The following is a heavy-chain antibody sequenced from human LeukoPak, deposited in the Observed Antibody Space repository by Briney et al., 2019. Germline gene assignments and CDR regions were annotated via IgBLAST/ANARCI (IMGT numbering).Heavy chain of an antibody. CDR2: IIPIFGTA. CDR3: ARDFFKRSISS. CDR1: GGTFSSYD. V-gene: IGHV1-69*15. Sequence: SVKVSCKASGGTFSSYDISWVRQAHGQGLEWMGRIIPIFGTAKYAQKLQGRVTITGDESTSTAYMEMSGLRSEDAAVYYCARDFFKRSISSWGQGTLVTVSS. D-gene: IGHD3-3*01. J-gene: IGHJ5*02.